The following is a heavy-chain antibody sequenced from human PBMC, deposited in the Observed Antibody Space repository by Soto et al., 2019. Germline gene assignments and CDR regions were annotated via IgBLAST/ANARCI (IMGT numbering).Heavy chain of an antibody. CDR2: IHYSGIT. CDR3: AREFYGDYMGNWFDP. V-gene: IGHV4-59*01. D-gene: IGHD4-17*01. Sequence: QVQLQESGPGLVRPSDTLSLTCTVSGGSISSYYWNWIRQPPGKELEWIGYIHYSGITKFNPSLKSRGTLSVDTSKNQFSLNLSSVTAADTAVYYCAREFYGDYMGNWFDPWGQGTLVTVSS. J-gene: IGHJ5*02. CDR1: GGSISSYY.